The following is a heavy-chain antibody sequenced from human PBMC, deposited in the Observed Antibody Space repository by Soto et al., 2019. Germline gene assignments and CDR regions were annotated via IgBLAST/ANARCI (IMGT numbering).Heavy chain of an antibody. J-gene: IGHJ4*02. D-gene: IGHD6-19*01. Sequence: QVLLQESGPGLVQPSGTLSLSCFVSGVSIRSNYYCGWVRQPPRKGLEWGGDMSHIGSVNYNPSLKSRVTISMDKSPNQSSLELDSMTAADTAVYYSARSLGWSAVDSWGQGNLVIVSS. CDR3: ARSLGWSAVDS. CDR2: MSHIGSV. CDR1: GVSIRSNYY. V-gene: IGHV4-4*02.